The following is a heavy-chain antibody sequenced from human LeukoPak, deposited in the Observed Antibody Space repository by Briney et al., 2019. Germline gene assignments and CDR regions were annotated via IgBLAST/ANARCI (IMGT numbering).Heavy chain of an antibody. CDR3: AVVRFVVPAAQIDYYYMDV. D-gene: IGHD2-2*01. CDR1: GYTFNSYD. Sequence: ASVKVSCEASGYTFNSYDINWVRQATGQGHEWMGWMNPNSGNTGYAQKFQGRVTITRNTSISTAYMELSSLRSEDTAVYYCAVVRFVVPAAQIDYYYMDVWGKGTTVTVSS. V-gene: IGHV1-8*03. J-gene: IGHJ6*03. CDR2: MNPNSGNT.